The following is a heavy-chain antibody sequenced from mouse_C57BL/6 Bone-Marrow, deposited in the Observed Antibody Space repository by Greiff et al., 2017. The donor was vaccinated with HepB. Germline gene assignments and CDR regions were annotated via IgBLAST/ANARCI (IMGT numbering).Heavy chain of an antibody. Sequence: QVQLQQSGAELVRPGTSVKVSCKASGYAFTNYLIEWVKQRPGQGLEWIGVINPGSGGTNYNEKLKGKATLTAAKSSSTAYMQLSSLTSEDSAVYFCARLRPAWFAYWGQGTLVTVSA. J-gene: IGHJ3*01. CDR3: ARLRPAWFAY. CDR2: INPGSGGT. CDR1: GYAFTNYL. D-gene: IGHD3-2*02. V-gene: IGHV1-54*01.